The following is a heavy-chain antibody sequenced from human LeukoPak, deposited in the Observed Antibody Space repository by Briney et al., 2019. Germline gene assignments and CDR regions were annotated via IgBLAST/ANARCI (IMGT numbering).Heavy chain of an antibody. Sequence: GESLKISCKGSGYRFTSYWIGWVRQMPGKGLEWMGIIYPGDSDTRYSPSFQGQVTISADKSINPAYLQWSSLKASDTAMYYCARTGGYDYSDYVPPYFDYWGQGTLVTVSS. CDR2: IYPGDSDT. J-gene: IGHJ4*02. CDR1: GYRFTSYW. CDR3: ARTGGYDYSDYVPPYFDY. V-gene: IGHV5-51*01. D-gene: IGHD4-11*01.